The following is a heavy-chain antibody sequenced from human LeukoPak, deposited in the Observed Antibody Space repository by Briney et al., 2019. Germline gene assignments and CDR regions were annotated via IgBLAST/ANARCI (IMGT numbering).Heavy chain of an antibody. CDR3: AKDWGYSSSQGYYFDY. D-gene: IGHD6-13*01. V-gene: IGHV3-23*01. CDR1: GFTFSSHA. CDR2: ISGSGVAT. Sequence: GGSLRLSCAASGFTFSSHAVRWVRQAPGEGLEWVSSISGSGVATYSADSVEGRFTISRDNSKNTLYLQMSSVRAEDTAVYYCAKDWGYSSSQGYYFDYWGQGTLVTVSS. J-gene: IGHJ4*02.